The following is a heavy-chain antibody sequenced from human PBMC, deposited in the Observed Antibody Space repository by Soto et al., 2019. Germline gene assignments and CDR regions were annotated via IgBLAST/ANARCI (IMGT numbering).Heavy chain of an antibody. CDR1: GGSFSGYY. V-gene: IGHV4-34*01. CDR2: INHSGST. D-gene: IGHD3-3*01. J-gene: IGHJ6*03. CDR3: ARKLAANDFGVDLFYYYYYMDV. Sequence: SETLSLTCAVYGGSFSGYYWSWIRQPPGKGLEWIGEINHSGSTNYNPSLKSRVTISVDTSKNQFSLKLSSVTAADAAVYYCARKLAANDFGVDLFYYYYYMDVWGKGTTVTVSS.